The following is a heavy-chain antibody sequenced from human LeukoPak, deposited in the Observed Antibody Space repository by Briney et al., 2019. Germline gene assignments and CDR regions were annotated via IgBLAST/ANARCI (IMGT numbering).Heavy chain of an antibody. V-gene: IGHV1-69*13. CDR3: ARGTGEQLVHRRYYYGMDV. J-gene: IGHJ6*02. CDR2: IIPIFGTA. D-gene: IGHD6-6*01. CDR1: GGTFSSYA. Sequence: ASVKVSCKASGGTFSSYAISWVRQAPGQGLEWMGEIIPIFGTANYAQKFQGRVTITADESTSTAYMELSSLRSEDTAVYYCARGTGEQLVHRRYYYGMDVWGQGTTVTVSS.